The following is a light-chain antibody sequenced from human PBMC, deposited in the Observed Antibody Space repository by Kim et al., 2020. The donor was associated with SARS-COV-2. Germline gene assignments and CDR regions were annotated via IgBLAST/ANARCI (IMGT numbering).Light chain of an antibody. CDR2: YDS. CDR3: HVWVSSGGHGV. J-gene: IGLJ1*01. Sequence: SYELTQPPSLSVAPGKTARSTCGGNNIGSKSVHWYQQKPGQAPVLVIYYDSDRPSGIPERFSGSNPGNTTTLTISRVEAGDEDDYYCHVWVSSGGHGVFGTGTKVTVL. V-gene: IGLV3-21*04. CDR1: NIGSKS.